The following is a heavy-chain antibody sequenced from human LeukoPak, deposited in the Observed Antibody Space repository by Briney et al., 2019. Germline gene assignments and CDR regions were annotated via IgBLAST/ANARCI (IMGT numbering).Heavy chain of an antibody. Sequence: NPGGSLRLSCAASGFAFSTYSMNWVRQAPGNGLEWLSSISSSSSYIYYADSGKGRFTISRDNAENSLYLQMNSLRAEDTAVYYCARDQSRKKSTTDYWGQGTLVTVSS. CDR3: ARDQSRKKSTTDY. CDR2: ISSSSSYI. CDR1: GFAFSTYS. J-gene: IGHJ4*02. V-gene: IGHV3-21*01. D-gene: IGHD4-11*01.